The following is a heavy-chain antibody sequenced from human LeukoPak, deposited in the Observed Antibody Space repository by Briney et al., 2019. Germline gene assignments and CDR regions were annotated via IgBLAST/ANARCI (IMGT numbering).Heavy chain of an antibody. J-gene: IGHJ4*02. Sequence: ASVKVSCKVSGYTLTELSMHWVRQAPGKGLEWMGGFDPEDGETIYAQKFQGRVTMTEDTSTDTAYMELSSLRSEDTAVYYCATVRFDSSGYREYYFAYWGQGTLVTVSS. CDR1: GYTLTELS. V-gene: IGHV1-24*01. D-gene: IGHD3-22*01. CDR2: FDPEDGET. CDR3: ATVRFDSSGYREYYFAY.